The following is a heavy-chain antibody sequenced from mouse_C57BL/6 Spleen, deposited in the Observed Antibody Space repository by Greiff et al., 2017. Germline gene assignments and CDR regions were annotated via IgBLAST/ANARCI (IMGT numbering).Heavy chain of an antibody. V-gene: IGHV1-69*01. D-gene: IGHD3-2*02. J-gene: IGHJ3*01. CDR2: IDPSDSYT. CDR1: GYTFTSYW. Sequence: VQLQQPGAELVMPGASVKLSCKASGYTFTSYWMHWVKQRPGQGLEWIGEIDPSDSYTNYNQKFKGKSTLTVDKSSSTAYMQLSSLTSEDSAVYYCAREGQLRHFAYWGQGTLVTVSA. CDR3: AREGQLRHFAY.